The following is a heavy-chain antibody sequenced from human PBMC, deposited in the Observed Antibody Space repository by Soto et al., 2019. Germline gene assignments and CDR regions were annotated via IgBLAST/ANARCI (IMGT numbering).Heavy chain of an antibody. J-gene: IGHJ4*02. V-gene: IGHV3-15*07. CDR2: IKSNTDGGTT. Sequence: EVQLMESGGGLVKPGGSLRLSCAASGFTFTNAWMNWVRQAAGKGLEWVGRIKSNTDGGTTDYAEPVKSRFTISRDDSANTPHLLMNSLKTEATAWYYCTTDSPAYVWGRSDYWGQGTLVTVSS. CDR3: TTDSPAYVWGRSDY. D-gene: IGHD3-16*01. CDR1: GFTFTNAW.